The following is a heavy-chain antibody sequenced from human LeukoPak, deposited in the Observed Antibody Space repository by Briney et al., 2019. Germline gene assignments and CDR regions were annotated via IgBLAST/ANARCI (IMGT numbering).Heavy chain of an antibody. CDR2: LSPVLA. CDR3: ARSVMGGSSSSLDY. J-gene: IGHJ4*02. V-gene: IGHV1-69*05. Sequence: GASVKVSCKVAGGTINNFAISWVRQAPGQGLEWMGGLSPVLATYAQKFQGRVTITTGESTSTAYMELSSLRSEDTAVYYCARSVMGGSSSSLDYWGQGTLVTVSS. CDR1: GGTINNFA. D-gene: IGHD6-6*01.